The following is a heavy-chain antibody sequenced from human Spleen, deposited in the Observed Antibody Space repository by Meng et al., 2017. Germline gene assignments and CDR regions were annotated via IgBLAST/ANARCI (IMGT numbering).Heavy chain of an antibody. J-gene: IGHJ4*02. CDR2: IVTKTKNYAT. CDR3: LGVRALAGDPEY. Sequence: GESLKISCAASGSIISGSDIHWVRQASGKGLVWVGRIVTKTKNYATAYAASVKGMFTISRDDSVNTGYLQMNSLRSEDTDVYYCLGVRALAGDPEYWGQGTLVTVSS. V-gene: IGHV3-73*01. D-gene: IGHD3-10*01. CDR1: GSIISGSD.